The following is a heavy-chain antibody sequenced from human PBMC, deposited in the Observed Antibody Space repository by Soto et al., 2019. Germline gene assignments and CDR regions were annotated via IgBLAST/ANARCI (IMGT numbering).Heavy chain of an antibody. CDR3: ARGSPYYYGMDV. CDR2: ISYDGSNK. CDR1: GFTFSSYA. Sequence: GGSLRLSCAASGFTFSSYAMHWVRQAPGKGLEWVAVISYDGSNKYYADSVKGRFTISRDNSKNTLYLQMNSLRAEDTAVYYCARGSPYYYGMDVWGQGTTVTVS. J-gene: IGHJ6*02. V-gene: IGHV3-30-3*01.